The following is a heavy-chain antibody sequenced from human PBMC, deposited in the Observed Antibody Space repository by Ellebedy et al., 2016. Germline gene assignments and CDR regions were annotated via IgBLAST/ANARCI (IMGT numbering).Heavy chain of an antibody. Sequence: SETLSLTXTVSGGSIRSSSYYWGWIRQPPGKGLEWIGSIYYSGSTHYNPSLKSRVTISVDMSNNQFSLKLTSVTAADTAVYYCARGQQWYEGGKFVTPGRHRWFDPWGQGTLVTVSS. D-gene: IGHD4-23*01. CDR3: ARGQQWYEGGKFVTPGRHRWFDP. CDR2: IYYSGST. V-gene: IGHV4-39*07. CDR1: GGSIRSSSYY. J-gene: IGHJ5*02.